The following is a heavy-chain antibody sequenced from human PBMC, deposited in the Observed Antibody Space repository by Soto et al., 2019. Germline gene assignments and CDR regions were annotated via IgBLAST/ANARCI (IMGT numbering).Heavy chain of an antibody. Sequence: LRLSCVASGFTFSSHEMKWVRQAPGKGLEWVSYISVAGSTKYYADSVKGRFTISRDNAKNSLYLQMKSLRAEDTAVYYCARARDYDYHYSGMDVWGQGTTVTVSS. V-gene: IGHV3-48*03. D-gene: IGHD4-17*01. J-gene: IGHJ6*02. CDR1: GFTFSSHE. CDR3: ARARDYDYHYSGMDV. CDR2: ISVAGSTK.